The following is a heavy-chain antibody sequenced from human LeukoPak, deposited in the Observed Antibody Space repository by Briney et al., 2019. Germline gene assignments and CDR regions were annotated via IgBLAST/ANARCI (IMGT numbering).Heavy chain of an antibody. CDR1: GLTFSNAW. J-gene: IGHJ4*02. Sequence: PGESLRLSCAASGLTFSNAWMSWVRQAPGKGLEWVGRIKRKSDGGTTDYAAPVKGRFTISRDDSKNTLYLQMNSLKSEDTAVYYCTTELDVRPNHYWGQGTLVTVSS. D-gene: IGHD1-14*01. CDR3: TTELDVRPNHY. V-gene: IGHV3-15*01. CDR2: IKRKSDGGTT.